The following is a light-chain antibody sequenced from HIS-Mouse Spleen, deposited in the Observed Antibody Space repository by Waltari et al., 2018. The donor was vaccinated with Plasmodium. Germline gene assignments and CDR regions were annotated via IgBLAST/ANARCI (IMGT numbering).Light chain of an antibody. Sequence: QSALTQPASVSGSPGPSITISCTRTSSDVGVYYYVSWYQQHPRKAPKLMIYDVSNRPSGVSNRFSGSKSGNTASLTISGLQAEDEADYYCSSYTSSSTLNYVFGTGTKVTVL. CDR2: DVS. J-gene: IGLJ1*01. CDR3: SSYTSSSTLNYV. CDR1: SSDVGVYYY. V-gene: IGLV2-14*03.